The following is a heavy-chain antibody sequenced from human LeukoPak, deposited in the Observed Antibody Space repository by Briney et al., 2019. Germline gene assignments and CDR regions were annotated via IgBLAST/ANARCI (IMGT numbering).Heavy chain of an antibody. V-gene: IGHV1-69*01. Sequence: ASVKVSCKASGGTFISYAISWVRQAPGQGLEWMGGIIPIFGTGNYAQKFQGRVTITADESTSTAYMELSSLRSEDTAVYYCARGVVVPAAMRYWGQGTLVTVSS. D-gene: IGHD2-2*01. J-gene: IGHJ4*02. CDR1: GGTFISYA. CDR2: IIPIFGTG. CDR3: ARGVVVPAAMRY.